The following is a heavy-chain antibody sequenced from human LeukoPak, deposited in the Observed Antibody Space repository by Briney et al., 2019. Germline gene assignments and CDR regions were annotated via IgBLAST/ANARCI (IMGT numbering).Heavy chain of an antibody. CDR2: MNPNSGNT. Sequence: GASVKVSCKASGYTFTSYGINWVRQAPGQGLEWMGWMNPNSGNTVYAQKFQGRVTMTRNTSISTAYMELSSLRSEDTAVYYCARGLEYYYDSSGYLSDYWGQGTLVTVSS. CDR3: ARGLEYYYDSSGYLSDY. D-gene: IGHD3-22*01. CDR1: GYTFTSYG. J-gene: IGHJ4*02. V-gene: IGHV1-8*01.